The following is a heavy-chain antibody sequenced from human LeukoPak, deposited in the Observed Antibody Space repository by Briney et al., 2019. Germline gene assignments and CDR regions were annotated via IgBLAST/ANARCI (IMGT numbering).Heavy chain of an antibody. CDR2: THPSGML. CDR3: SRGLDSRKLGY. V-gene: IGHV4-31*03. CDR1: GASFNSDDQY. Sequence: SETLSLTCTVSGASFNSDDQYWNWIRQSPGKGLEWIGSTHPSGMLYNNPSLESRVTMSRDTSKDQFSLNLNSVTAADTAVYFCSRGLDSRKLGYWGQGILVTVSS. D-gene: IGHD3-22*01. J-gene: IGHJ4*02.